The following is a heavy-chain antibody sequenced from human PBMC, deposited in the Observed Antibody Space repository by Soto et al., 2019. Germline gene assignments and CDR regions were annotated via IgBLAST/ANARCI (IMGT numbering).Heavy chain of an antibody. Sequence: PGGSLRLSCAASGFTFSSYAMHWVRQAPGKGLEWGAVISYDGSNKYYADSVKGRFTISRDNSKNTLYLQMNSLRAEDTAVYYCARCAVGWELPGDYFDYWGQGTLVTLSS. V-gene: IGHV3-30-3*01. D-gene: IGHD1-26*01. CDR1: GFTFSSYA. J-gene: IGHJ4*02. CDR3: ARCAVGWELPGDYFDY. CDR2: ISYDGSNK.